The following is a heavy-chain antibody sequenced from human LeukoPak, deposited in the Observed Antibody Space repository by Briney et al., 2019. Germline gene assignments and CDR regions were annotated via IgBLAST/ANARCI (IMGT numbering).Heavy chain of an antibody. CDR3: AKDDAWLRFGE. D-gene: IGHD3-10*01. Sequence: GGTLRLSCAASGFTFSNHGMNWVRQAPGKGLEGVSGISPSGDITYYADSVKGRFTISRDNSKNTLYLEVISLTAEDTAVYYCAKDDAWLRFGEWSQGTLVTVSS. CDR2: ISPSGDIT. CDR1: GFTFSNHG. J-gene: IGHJ4*02. V-gene: IGHV3-23*01.